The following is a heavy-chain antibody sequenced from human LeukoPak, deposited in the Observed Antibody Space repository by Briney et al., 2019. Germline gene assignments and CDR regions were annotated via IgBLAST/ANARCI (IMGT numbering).Heavy chain of an antibody. CDR2: ISWNSGSI. CDR1: GFTFDDYV. Sequence: PGRSLRLSCAASGFTFDDYVMHWVRQAPGKGLEWVSAISWNSGSIGYADSVKGRFTITRDNAKNSLYLQMNSLRAEDTTVYYCAREMATISVFDIWGQGTIVTVSS. CDR3: AREMATISVFDI. V-gene: IGHV3-9*01. J-gene: IGHJ3*02. D-gene: IGHD5-24*01.